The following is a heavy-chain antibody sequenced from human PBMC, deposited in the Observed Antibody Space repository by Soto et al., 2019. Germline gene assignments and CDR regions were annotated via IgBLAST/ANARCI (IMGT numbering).Heavy chain of an antibody. V-gene: IGHV4-4*02. CDR1: GGSISSSNW. Sequence: SETLSLTCAVSGGSISSSNWWCWVRQPPGKGLEWIGEFYHRGSTNYNPSLKSRVTISVDKAKNQFSLKLSPVTAADTAVYFCARYLYYDILTGYYCMDVWGQGTTVTVSS. D-gene: IGHD3-9*01. CDR2: FYHRGST. J-gene: IGHJ6*02. CDR3: ARYLYYDILTGYYCMDV.